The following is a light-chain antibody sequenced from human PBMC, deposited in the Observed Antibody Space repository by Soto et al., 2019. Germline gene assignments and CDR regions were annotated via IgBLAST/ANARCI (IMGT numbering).Light chain of an antibody. CDR1: QDINKN. V-gene: IGKV1-17*02. J-gene: IGKJ4*01. CDR2: AAS. Sequence: IQITQSPSSLSASVGDRVTITCQASQDINKNLIWYQQKPGKAPKLLIFAASSLQSGVPSRFSGSGSGTEFTLTISNLQPDDFATYCRPQYNSHPLTFGGGTKV. CDR3: PQYNSHPLT.